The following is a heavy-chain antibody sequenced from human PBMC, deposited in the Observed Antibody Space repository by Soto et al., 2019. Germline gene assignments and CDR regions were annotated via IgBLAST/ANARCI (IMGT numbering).Heavy chain of an antibody. J-gene: IGHJ6*02. D-gene: IGHD6-13*01. CDR3: AKRSSADGPNYGMEV. V-gene: IGHV4-39*01. CDR2: IYYSGST. CDR1: GGSISSSSYY. Sequence: SETLSLTCTVSGGSISSSSYYWGWIRQPPGKGLEWIGSIYYSGSTYYNPSLKSRVTISVDTSKNQFSLKLSSVTAADTAVYYCAKRSSADGPNYGMEVWGQGTTVTVSS.